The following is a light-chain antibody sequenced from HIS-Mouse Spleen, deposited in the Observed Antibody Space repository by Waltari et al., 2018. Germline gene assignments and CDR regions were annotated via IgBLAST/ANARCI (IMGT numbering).Light chain of an antibody. Sequence: SYELTHPPSVSVSPGQTARITCSGDALPKKYAYWYQQKSGQAPVLVIYEDSKRPSGIPESFSGSSSGTMATLTISGAQVEDEADYYCYSTDSSGNHRVFGGGTKLTVL. CDR2: EDS. J-gene: IGLJ2*01. CDR3: YSTDSSGNHRV. V-gene: IGLV3-10*01. CDR1: ALPKKY.